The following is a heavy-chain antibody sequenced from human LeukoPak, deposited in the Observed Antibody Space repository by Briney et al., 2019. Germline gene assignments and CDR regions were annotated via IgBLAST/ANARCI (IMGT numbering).Heavy chain of an antibody. CDR2: IKKDGSEK. Sequence: GGSLRLSCADSGFTFSSYWMSWVRQAPGKGLEWVANIKKDGSEKYYVDSVKGRFTIFRDNAKNSLYLQMNSLRAEDTAVYYCARDRCSSISCFALDYWGQGTLVTVSS. J-gene: IGHJ4*02. CDR3: ARDRCSSISCFALDY. D-gene: IGHD2-2*01. V-gene: IGHV3-7*01. CDR1: GFTFSSYW.